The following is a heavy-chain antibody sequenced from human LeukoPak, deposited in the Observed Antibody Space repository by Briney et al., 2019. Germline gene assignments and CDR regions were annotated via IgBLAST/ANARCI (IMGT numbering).Heavy chain of an antibody. CDR1: GASISNHY. CDR3: ARHYDILTGYYSPQYYYMDV. CDR2: FYNSGST. V-gene: IGHV4-4*07. D-gene: IGHD3-9*01. Sequence: SETLSLTCSVSGASISNHYWSWIRQPAGKGLEFIGLFYNSGSTNCNPSLKSRVTMSVDTSKNQFSLKLSSVTAADTAVYYCARHYDILTGYYSPQYYYMDVWGKGTTVTVSS. J-gene: IGHJ6*03.